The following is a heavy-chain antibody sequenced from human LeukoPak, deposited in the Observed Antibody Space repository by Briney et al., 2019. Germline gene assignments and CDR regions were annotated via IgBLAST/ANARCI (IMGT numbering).Heavy chain of an antibody. CDR2: INPNDGDT. V-gene: IGHV1-2*02. CDR1: GYTFTDYY. CDR3: ARANFLYCSSTTCLFDY. D-gene: IGHD2-2*01. Sequence: ASVKVTCKASGYTFTDYYMHWVRQAPGQGFEWMGWINPNDGDTNYAQKFQGRVTMTRDTSISTAHMEVSRLRSGDTAVYYCARANFLYCSSTTCLFDYWGQGTLVTVSS. J-gene: IGHJ4*02.